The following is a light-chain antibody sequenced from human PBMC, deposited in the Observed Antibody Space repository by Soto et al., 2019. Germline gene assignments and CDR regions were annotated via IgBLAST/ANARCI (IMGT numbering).Light chain of an antibody. J-gene: IGLJ1*01. CDR2: EVN. V-gene: IGLV2-8*01. CDR3: SSYAGSSNV. CDR1: RSDVGGYNY. Sequence: QSSLPQPASVSGSPGQSVAVSCTGTRSDVGGYNYVSWYRQHPGKAPKLMIYEVNKRPSGVPDRFSGSKSGNTASLTVSGLQAEDEADYYCSSYAGSSNVFGTGTKVTVL.